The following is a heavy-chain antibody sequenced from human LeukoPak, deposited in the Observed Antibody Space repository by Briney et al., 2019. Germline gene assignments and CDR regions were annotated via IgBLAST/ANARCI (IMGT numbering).Heavy chain of an antibody. D-gene: IGHD6-13*01. V-gene: IGHV3-48*04. CDR2: ISSSSNSI. Sequence: PGGSLRLSCASSGFTFSVYGMNWVRQAPGKGLEWVSYISSSSNSIYYADSVKGRFTISRENAKNSLYLQMNSLRAEDTAVYYCARGIATGIDFFDPWGQGTLVTVSS. J-gene: IGHJ5*02. CDR3: ARGIATGIDFFDP. CDR1: GFTFSVYG.